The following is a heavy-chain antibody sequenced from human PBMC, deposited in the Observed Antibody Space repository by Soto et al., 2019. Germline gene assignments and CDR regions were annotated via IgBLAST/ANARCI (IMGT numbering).Heavy chain of an antibody. J-gene: IGHJ2*01. CDR2: IYTGTTT. V-gene: IGHV3-66*04. CDR3: ARHVGSYWYFDL. D-gene: IGHD1-26*01. CDR1: GFTVSSSY. Sequence: EVQLVESGGDLVQPGGSLRLSCVASGFTVSSSYMGWVRHAPGKGLEWVSSIYTGTTTYYAESVRGRFFVSTDNSRDTLYLQMNSLRVDDAAMYYCARHVGSYWYFDLWGRGTLVTVSS.